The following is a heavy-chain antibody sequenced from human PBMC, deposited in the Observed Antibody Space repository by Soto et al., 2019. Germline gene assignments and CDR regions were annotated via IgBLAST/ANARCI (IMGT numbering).Heavy chain of an antibody. D-gene: IGHD6-19*01. Sequence: GGSLRLSCAASGFTVSSNYMSWVRQAPGKGLEWVSVIYSGGSTYYADSVKGRFTISRDNSKNTLYLQMNSLRAEDTAVYYCARAAVAGTNYYYYMDVWGKGTTVTVSS. V-gene: IGHV3-66*01. CDR2: IYSGGST. CDR3: ARAAVAGTNYYYYMDV. J-gene: IGHJ6*03. CDR1: GFTVSSNY.